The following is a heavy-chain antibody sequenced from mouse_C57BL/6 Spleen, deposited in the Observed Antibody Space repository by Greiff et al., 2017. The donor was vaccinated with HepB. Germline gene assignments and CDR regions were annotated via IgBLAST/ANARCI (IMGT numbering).Heavy chain of an antibody. CDR3: ARWWPFVY. CDR2: IHPNSGST. D-gene: IGHD1-1*02. Sequence: VQLQQPGAELVKPGASVKLSCKASGYTFTSYWVHWVKQRPGQGLEWIGMIHPNSGSTNYNQKFKSKATLTVDKSSSTASMQLRSLTSEDSAVYYCARWWPFVYWGQGTTLTVSS. CDR1: GYTFTSYW. V-gene: IGHV1-64*01. J-gene: IGHJ2*01.